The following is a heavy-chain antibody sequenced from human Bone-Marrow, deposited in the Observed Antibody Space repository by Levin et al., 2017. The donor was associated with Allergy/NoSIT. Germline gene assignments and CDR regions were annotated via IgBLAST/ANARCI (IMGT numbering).Heavy chain of an antibody. CDR3: ARDPGGDFDY. D-gene: IGHD2-21*01. V-gene: IGHV4-39*07. CDR2: MYYSGDA. CDR1: GGSMNSHY. J-gene: IGHJ4*02. Sequence: SCSVSGGSMNSHYWGWIRQPPGKGLEWIGTMYYSGDAYYNPSLKSRLTISLDRSKNQFSLKVTSVTAADTAVYYCARDPGGDFDYWGQGTLVTVSS.